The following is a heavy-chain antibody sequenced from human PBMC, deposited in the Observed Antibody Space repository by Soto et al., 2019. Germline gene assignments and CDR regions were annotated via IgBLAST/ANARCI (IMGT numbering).Heavy chain of an antibody. CDR3: ADRIRGGGGD. CDR1: GGSFSGYY. V-gene: IGHV4-34*01. Sequence: QVQLQQWGAGLLKPSETLSLTCAVYGGSFSGYYWSWIRQPPGKGLEWIGEINHSGSTNYNPSLKCRVTISVDPSKNQFSLRLSSVTAAGTAVYSCADRIRGGGGDWGQGTLVTVSS. CDR2: INHSGST. D-gene: IGHD3-16*01. J-gene: IGHJ4*02.